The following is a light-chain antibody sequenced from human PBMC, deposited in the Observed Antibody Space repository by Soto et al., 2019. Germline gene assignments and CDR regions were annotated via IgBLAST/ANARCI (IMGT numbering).Light chain of an antibody. CDR3: HQYYSSPTT. CDR1: QTVSSGF. V-gene: IGKV3-20*01. CDR2: GAS. J-gene: IGKJ4*01. Sequence: EIVLTQSPGTLSVSPGERATVSCRASQTVSSGFLAWYRQKVGQAPRLLIYGASTRATGIPDRFSGSGSGTDFTLTIDRLEPEDFAVYYCHQYYSSPTTFGGGTKVEIK.